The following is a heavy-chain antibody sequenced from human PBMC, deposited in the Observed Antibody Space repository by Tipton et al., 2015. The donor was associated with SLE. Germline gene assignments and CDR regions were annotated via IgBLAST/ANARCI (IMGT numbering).Heavy chain of an antibody. V-gene: IGHV4-34*01. CDR2: IDHSGST. D-gene: IGHD3-22*01. CDR1: GGSFSGFY. J-gene: IGHJ3*02. Sequence: TLSLTCAVYGGSFSGFYWNWIRQPPGKGLEWIGEIDHSGSTNYNPSLKSRVTISVDTSKNQFSLKLSSVTAADTAVYYCASDGDDSSGAFDIWGQGTMVTVSS. CDR3: ASDGDDSSGAFDI.